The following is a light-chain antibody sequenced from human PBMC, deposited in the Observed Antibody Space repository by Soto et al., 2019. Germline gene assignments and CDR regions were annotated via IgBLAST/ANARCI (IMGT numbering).Light chain of an antibody. Sequence: QSVLTQPPSAPGTPGQRVTISCSGSNSNIGSNTVNWYQQFPGAAPKLLVYSSNLRPSGVPDRFSGSKSGTSASLAISGLQSEDESDYYCAAWDGSLNGVVFGGGTK. V-gene: IGLV1-44*01. J-gene: IGLJ3*02. CDR1: NSNIGSNT. CDR3: AAWDGSLNGVV. CDR2: SSN.